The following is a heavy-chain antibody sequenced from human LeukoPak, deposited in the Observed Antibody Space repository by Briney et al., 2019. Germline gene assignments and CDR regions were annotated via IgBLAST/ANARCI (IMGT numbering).Heavy chain of an antibody. Sequence: GKSLRLSCAASGFTFNNHGMHWVRQAPGKGLEWVAVISYDGRNKHYPDSVKGRFTISRDISTDTLWLQMDSLRTEDTAVYYCAKGPLRGTAAAIDYWGQGTLVTVSS. CDR1: GFTFNNHG. D-gene: IGHD2-2*01. V-gene: IGHV3-30*18. CDR3: AKGPLRGTAAAIDY. J-gene: IGHJ4*02. CDR2: ISYDGRNK.